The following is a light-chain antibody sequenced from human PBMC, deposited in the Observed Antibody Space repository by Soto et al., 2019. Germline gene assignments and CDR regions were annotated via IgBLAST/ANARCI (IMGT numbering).Light chain of an antibody. Sequence: QSVLTQPPSVSGAPGQRVTISCTGSSSNIGAGYDVHWYQQLPGTAPKILIYGNTNRPSGVPDRFSGSKSGTSASLAITGLQAEDEADYYCQSHDSSLSVNYVFGTGTKVTVL. J-gene: IGLJ1*01. CDR2: GNT. CDR1: SSNIGAGYD. CDR3: QSHDSSLSVNYV. V-gene: IGLV1-40*01.